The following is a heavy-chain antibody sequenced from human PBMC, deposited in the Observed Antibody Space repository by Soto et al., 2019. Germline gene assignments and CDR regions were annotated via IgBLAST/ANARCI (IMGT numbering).Heavy chain of an antibody. CDR3: AKDIPIAAAGTGFDY. CDR2: ISWNSGSI. CDR1: GFTFDDYA. V-gene: IGHV3-9*01. Sequence: EVPLVESGGGLVQPGRSLRLSCAASGFTFDDYAMHWVRQAPGKGLEWVSGISWNSGSIGYADSVKGRFTISRDNAKNSLYLQMNSLRAEDTALYYCAKDIPIAAAGTGFDYWGQGTLVTVSS. D-gene: IGHD6-13*01. J-gene: IGHJ4*02.